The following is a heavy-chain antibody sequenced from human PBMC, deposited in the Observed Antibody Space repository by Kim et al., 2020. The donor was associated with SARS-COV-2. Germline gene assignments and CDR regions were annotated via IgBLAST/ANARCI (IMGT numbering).Heavy chain of an antibody. CDR2: ISSSSSDI. J-gene: IGHJ6*02. V-gene: IGHV3-48*02. Sequence: GGSLRLSCAASGFSFTYYNMNWVRQAPGKGLEWVSYISSSSSDIYYADSVKGRFTISSDNAKTSLYLQMNSLRDEDTAMYYCARDHTIVGEGMDVWGQGTTVTVSS. D-gene: IGHD3-3*01. CDR3: ARDHTIVGEGMDV. CDR1: GFSFTYYN.